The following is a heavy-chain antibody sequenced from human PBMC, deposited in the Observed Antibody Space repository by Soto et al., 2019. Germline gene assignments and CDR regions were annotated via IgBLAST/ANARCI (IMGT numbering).Heavy chain of an antibody. CDR2: IIPIFGTA. CDR3: ARGSRYYDSSGYYVTDHYFDY. D-gene: IGHD3-22*01. J-gene: IGHJ4*02. Sequence: QVQLVQSGAEVKKPGSSVKVSCKASGGTFSSYAISWVRQAPGQGLEWMGGIIPIFGTANYAQKFQGRVTINADESTSTAYMELSSLRSEDTAVYYCARGSRYYDSSGYYVTDHYFDYWGQGTLVTVSS. CDR1: GGTFSSYA. V-gene: IGHV1-69*12.